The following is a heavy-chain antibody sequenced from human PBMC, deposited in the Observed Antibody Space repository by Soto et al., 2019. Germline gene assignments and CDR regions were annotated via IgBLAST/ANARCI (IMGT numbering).Heavy chain of an antibody. J-gene: IGHJ4*02. CDR1: GFTFSSYA. D-gene: IGHD3-22*01. CDR2: ISGSGGST. CDR3: ASRTYDSRGQPAYFDY. V-gene: IGHV3-23*01. Sequence: GGSLRLSCAASGFTFSSYAMIWVRQAPGKGLEWVSGISGSGGSTYYADSVKGRFNISRDNSKNTLYLQMSSLRAEDTAVYFCASRTYDSRGQPAYFDYWGQGTLVTVS.